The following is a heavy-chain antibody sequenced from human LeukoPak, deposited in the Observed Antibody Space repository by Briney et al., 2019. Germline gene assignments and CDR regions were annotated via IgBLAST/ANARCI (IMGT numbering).Heavy chain of an antibody. V-gene: IGHV4-31*03. CDR1: GCTISSGGYY. D-gene: IGHD1-26*01. Sequence: SETLSLTCTVSGCTISSGGYYWSWMRQHPGKGREWIRYIYYSGSTYYNPSLKSRVTISVDTSKNQFSLKLSSVTAADTAAYYCARALWELLDYYYMDVWGKGTTVTVSS. CDR3: ARALWELLDYYYMDV. J-gene: IGHJ6*03. CDR2: IYYSGST.